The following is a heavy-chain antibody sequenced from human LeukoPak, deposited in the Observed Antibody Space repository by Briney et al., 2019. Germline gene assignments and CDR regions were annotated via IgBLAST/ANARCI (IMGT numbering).Heavy chain of an antibody. CDR3: AKDMGLTSGYDPWYFDY. Sequence: GGSLRLSCAASGFTFDDYAMHWVRQAPGKGLEWVSGISWNSGSIGYADSVKGRFTISRDNAKNSLYLQMNSLRAEDTALYYCAKDMGLTSGYDPWYFDYWGQGTLVTVSS. CDR2: ISWNSGSI. V-gene: IGHV3-9*01. J-gene: IGHJ4*02. D-gene: IGHD5-12*01. CDR1: GFTFDDYA.